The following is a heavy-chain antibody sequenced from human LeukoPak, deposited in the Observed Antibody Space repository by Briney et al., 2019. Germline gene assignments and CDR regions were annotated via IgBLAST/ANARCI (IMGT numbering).Heavy chain of an antibody. D-gene: IGHD3-22*01. CDR1: GYTLTELS. J-gene: IGHJ4*02. CDR2: FDPEDGET. Sequence: GASVKVSCKVSGYTLTELSMHWVRQAPGKGLEWMGGFDPEDGETIYAQKFQGRVTMTEDTSTDTAYMELSSLRSEDTAVYYCATESLPYYDSSGYPNPFDYWGQGTLVTVFS. V-gene: IGHV1-24*01. CDR3: ATESLPYYDSSGYPNPFDY.